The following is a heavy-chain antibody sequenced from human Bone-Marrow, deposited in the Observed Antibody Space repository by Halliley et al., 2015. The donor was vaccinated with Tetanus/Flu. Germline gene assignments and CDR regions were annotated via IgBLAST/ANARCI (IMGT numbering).Heavy chain of an antibody. J-gene: IGHJ6*02. CDR3: ATGNSNWSGYHPHYSGLDV. Sequence: GLVKPSETLSLTCSVAGVSVSLYYWAWIRQSPGKGLEWIGYIHSNGRSNYNPSLKSRVTISVEPSESQFSLRLSSVNAADTAVYYCATGNSNWSGYHPHYSGLDVWGQGASVTVSS. CDR1: GVSVSLYY. D-gene: IGHD3-3*01. V-gene: IGHV4-59*02. CDR2: IHSNGRS.